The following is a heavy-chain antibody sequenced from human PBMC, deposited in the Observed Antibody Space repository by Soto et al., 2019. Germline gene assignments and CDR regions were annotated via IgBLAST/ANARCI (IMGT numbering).Heavy chain of an antibody. V-gene: IGHV1-18*01. CDR3: ARAPTATRLETAYYSI. D-gene: IGHD3-9*01. Sequence: QVQLVQSGAEVKKPGASVKVSCKASGYTFTSYGISWVRQAPGQGLEWMGWISAYNGNTNYAQKLQGRVTMTTDTSTSTAHMELRSLRSDDTAVYYCARAPTATRLETAYYSIWGQGTLVTVSS. CDR2: ISAYNGNT. J-gene: IGHJ4*02. CDR1: GYTFTSYG.